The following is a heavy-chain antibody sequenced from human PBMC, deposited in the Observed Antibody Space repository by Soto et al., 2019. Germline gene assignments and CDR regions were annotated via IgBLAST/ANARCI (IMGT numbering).Heavy chain of an antibody. V-gene: IGHV3-30*03. J-gene: IGHJ3*02. D-gene: IGHD2-21*02. Sequence: GGSLRLSCAASGFTFTGYSMNWVRQAPGKGLEWVAVISYDGSNKYYADSVKGRFTISRDNSKNTLYLQMNSLRAEDTAVFYCARGMTRTDAFDIWGQGTMVTVSS. CDR3: ARGMTRTDAFDI. CDR1: GFTFTGYS. CDR2: ISYDGSNK.